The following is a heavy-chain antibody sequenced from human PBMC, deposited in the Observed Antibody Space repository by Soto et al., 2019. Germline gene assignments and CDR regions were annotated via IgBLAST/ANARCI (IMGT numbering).Heavy chain of an antibody. Sequence: GGLRLSCAASGFTFSSYAMSWVRQAPGKGLEWVSAISGSGGSTYYADSVKGRFTISRDNSKNTLYLQMNSLRAEDTAVYYCAKGPMVYDYYYYGMDVWGQGTTVTVSS. CDR3: AKGPMVYDYYYYGMDV. J-gene: IGHJ6*02. D-gene: IGHD2-8*01. V-gene: IGHV3-23*01. CDR1: GFTFSSYA. CDR2: ISGSGGST.